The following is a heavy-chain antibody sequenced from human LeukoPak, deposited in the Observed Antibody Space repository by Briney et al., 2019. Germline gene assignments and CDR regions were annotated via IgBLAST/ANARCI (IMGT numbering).Heavy chain of an antibody. J-gene: IGHJ4*02. D-gene: IGHD5-18*01. V-gene: IGHV4-39*01. CDR3: ARHRYSYGKRGVYYFDY. Sequence: SETLSLTCTVSGGSISSSSYYWGWLRQPPGKGLEWIGSIYYSGSTYYNPSLKSRVTISVDTSKNQFSLKLSSVTAADTAVYYCARHRYSYGKRGVYYFDYWGQGTLVTVSS. CDR2: IYYSGST. CDR1: GGSISSSSYY.